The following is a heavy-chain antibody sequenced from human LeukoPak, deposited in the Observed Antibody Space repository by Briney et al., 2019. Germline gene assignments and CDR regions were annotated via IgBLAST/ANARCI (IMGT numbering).Heavy chain of an antibody. CDR2: ISYDGSNK. Sequence: GRSLRLSCAASGFTFGSYGMHWVRQAPGKGLEWVAVISYDGSNKYYADSVKGRFTISRDNSKNTLYLQMNSLRAEDTAVYYCAKLAYDSSGYSFDYWGQGTLVTVSS. D-gene: IGHD3-22*01. V-gene: IGHV3-30*18. CDR1: GFTFGSYG. J-gene: IGHJ4*02. CDR3: AKLAYDSSGYSFDY.